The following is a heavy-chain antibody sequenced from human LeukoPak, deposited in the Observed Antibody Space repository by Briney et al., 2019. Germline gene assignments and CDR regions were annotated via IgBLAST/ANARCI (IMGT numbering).Heavy chain of an antibody. CDR2: IWYDGSNK. CDR1: GFTFSSYG. D-gene: IGHD2-2*01. Sequence: GGSLRLSCAASGFTFSSYGMHWVRQAPGKGLEWVAVIWYDGSNKYYADSVKGRFTISRDNSKNTLYLQMNSLRAEDTAVYYCARGCSSTSCQIYWGQGTLVTVS. V-gene: IGHV3-33*01. CDR3: ARGCSSTSCQIY. J-gene: IGHJ4*02.